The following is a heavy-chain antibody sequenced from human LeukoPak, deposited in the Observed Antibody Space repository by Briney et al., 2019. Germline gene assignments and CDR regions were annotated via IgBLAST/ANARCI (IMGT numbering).Heavy chain of an antibody. V-gene: IGHV3-23*01. D-gene: IGHD1/OR15-1a*01. Sequence: PGGSLRLSCAASGFTFSSYAMSWVRQAPGKGLEWVSAISGSGGGTYYADSVKGRFTISRDNSKNTLYLQMNSLRAEDTAVYYCAKARLSSRQQPRAPPQDYWGQGTLVTVSS. CDR2: ISGSGGGT. J-gene: IGHJ4*02. CDR1: GFTFSSYA. CDR3: AKARLSSRQQPRAPPQDY.